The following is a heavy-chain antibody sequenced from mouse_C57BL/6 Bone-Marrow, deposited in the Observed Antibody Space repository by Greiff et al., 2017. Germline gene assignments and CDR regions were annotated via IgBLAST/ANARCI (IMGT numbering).Heavy chain of an antibody. Sequence: VKLMESGPGLVQPSQSLSITCTVSGFSLTSYGVHWVRQSPGKGLEWLGVIWSGGSTNHNAAFISRLSISKDNSKSQVFFKMNSLQADDTAIYYCARNNWDEDWFAYWGQGTLVTVSA. J-gene: IGHJ3*01. CDR3: ARNNWDEDWFAY. V-gene: IGHV2-2*01. CDR1: GFSLTSYG. D-gene: IGHD4-1*02. CDR2: IWSGGST.